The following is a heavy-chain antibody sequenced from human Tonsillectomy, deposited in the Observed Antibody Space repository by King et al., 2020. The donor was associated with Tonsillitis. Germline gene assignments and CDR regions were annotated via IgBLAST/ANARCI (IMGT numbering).Heavy chain of an antibody. D-gene: IGHD2-8*01. Sequence: LTLKESGPTLVKPTQTLTLTCTFSGFSLSTSGVGVGWIRQPPGKALEWLALIYWDDDKRYSPSLKSRLTITKDTSKNQVVLTMTNMDPVDTATYYCAHVRSLMVYAPFDYWGQGTLVTVSS. J-gene: IGHJ4*02. CDR3: AHVRSLMVYAPFDY. CDR1: GFSLSTSGVG. V-gene: IGHV2-5*02. CDR2: IYWDDDK.